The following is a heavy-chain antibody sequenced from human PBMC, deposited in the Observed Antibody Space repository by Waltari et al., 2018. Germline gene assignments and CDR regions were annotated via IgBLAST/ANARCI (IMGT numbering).Heavy chain of an antibody. J-gene: IGHJ4*02. V-gene: IGHV3-21*01. CDR3: ARDPQAFDY. Sequence: EVQLVESGGGLVKPGGSLRLSCASSGFTFISYSMNWVRQAPGKGLEWVSSISSSSSYIYYADSVKGRFTISRDNAKNSLYLQMNSLRAEDTAVYYCARDPQAFDYWGQGTLVTVSS. CDR1: GFTFISYS. CDR2: ISSSSSYI.